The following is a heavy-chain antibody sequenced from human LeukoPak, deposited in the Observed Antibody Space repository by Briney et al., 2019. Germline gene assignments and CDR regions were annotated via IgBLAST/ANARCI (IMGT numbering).Heavy chain of an antibody. CDR3: ARWELSGRVMERLSWIDH. CDR1: GFTFDDFG. V-gene: IGHV3-20*04. J-gene: IGHJ4*02. D-gene: IGHD3-16*02. CDR2: INWNGGGT. Sequence: GGSLRLSCAASGFTFDDFGMTWVRQAPGKGLEWVSGINWNGGGTGYAASAKGRFTISRDNAKTILYLQMNRLRVEDTAGYYCARWELSGRVMERLSWIDHWGQGALVTVSS.